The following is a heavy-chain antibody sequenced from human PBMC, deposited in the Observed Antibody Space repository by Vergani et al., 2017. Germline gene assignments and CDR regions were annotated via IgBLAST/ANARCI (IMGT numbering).Heavy chain of an antibody. D-gene: IGHD6-19*01. Sequence: QVQLQQWGAGLLKPSETLSLTCAVYGGSFSGYYWSWIRQPPGTGLEWLGEINHSGSTNYNPSLKSRVTISVDTSKNQFSLKLGSVTAADTAVYYCARGRGQWLGLVGYFDYWGQGTLVTVSS. CDR2: INHSGST. J-gene: IGHJ4*02. CDR1: GGSFSGYY. V-gene: IGHV4-34*01. CDR3: ARGRGQWLGLVGYFDY.